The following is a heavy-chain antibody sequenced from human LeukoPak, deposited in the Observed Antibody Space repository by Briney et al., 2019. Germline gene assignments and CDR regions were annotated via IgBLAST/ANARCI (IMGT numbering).Heavy chain of an antibody. CDR2: ISGSGGST. J-gene: IGHJ1*01. D-gene: IGHD4-17*01. CDR1: GFTFSSYA. V-gene: IGHV3-23*01. Sequence: GGSLRLSCVASGFTFSSYAMSWVRQAPGKGPEWVSTISGSGGSTYYADSVKGRFTISRDNSKNTLYLQMNSPRAEDTAVYCCAKEIYYGDHLYFQHWGQGTLVTVSS. CDR3: AKEIYYGDHLYFQH.